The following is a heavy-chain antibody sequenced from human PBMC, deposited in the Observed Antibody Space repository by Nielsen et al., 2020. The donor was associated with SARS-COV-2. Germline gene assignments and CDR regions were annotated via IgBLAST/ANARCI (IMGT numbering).Heavy chain of an antibody. CDR1: GGSISSYY. CDR3: ARLGGIAAAGPYFDY. Sequence: SETLSLTCTVSGGSISSYYWSWIRQPPGKGLEWIGYIYYSGSTNYNPSLKSRVTISVDTSKNQFSLKLSSVTAADTAVYYCARLGGIAAAGPYFDYWGQGTLVTVSS. J-gene: IGHJ4*02. D-gene: IGHD6-13*01. CDR2: IYYSGST. V-gene: IGHV4-59*08.